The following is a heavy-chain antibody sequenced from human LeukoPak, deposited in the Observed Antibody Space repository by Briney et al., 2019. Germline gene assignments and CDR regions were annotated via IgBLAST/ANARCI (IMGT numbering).Heavy chain of an antibody. CDR1: GFTFSSYA. Sequence: SGGSLRLSCAASGFTFSSYAMSWVRQAPGKGLEWVSAISGSGGSTYYADSVKGRFTISRDNAKNSLYLQMNSLRAEDTAVYYCARDYVDIVATSAFDIWGQGTMVTVSS. J-gene: IGHJ3*02. CDR2: ISGSGGST. D-gene: IGHD5-12*01. CDR3: ARDYVDIVATSAFDI. V-gene: IGHV3-23*01.